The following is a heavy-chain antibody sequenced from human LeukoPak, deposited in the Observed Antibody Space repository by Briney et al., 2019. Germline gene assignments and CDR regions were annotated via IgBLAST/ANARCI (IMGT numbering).Heavy chain of an antibody. Sequence: GSLRLSCAASGFTFSSYSMNWVRQAPGKGLEWIGSIYHSGSTYYNPSLKSRVTISVDTSKNQFSLKLSSVTAADTAVYYCARFYDFWSGLIDYWGQGTLVTVSS. CDR1: GFTFSSYS. CDR2: IYHSGST. CDR3: ARFYDFWSGLIDY. D-gene: IGHD3-3*01. V-gene: IGHV4-38-2*01. J-gene: IGHJ4*02.